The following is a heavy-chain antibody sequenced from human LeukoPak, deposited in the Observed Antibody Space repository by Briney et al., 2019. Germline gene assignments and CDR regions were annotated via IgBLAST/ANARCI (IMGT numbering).Heavy chain of an antibody. V-gene: IGHV4-34*01. J-gene: IGHJ4*02. D-gene: IGHD1-26*01. Sequence: SETLSLTCAVYGGSFSDYYWSWIRQSPGKGLEWIGEINHSGNTYYNPSLKSRVTISVGTSKNQFSLKLTSVTAADTAVYYCAKPPLVGGDFFDYWGQGTLVTVSS. CDR1: GGSFSDYY. CDR3: AKPPLVGGDFFDY. CDR2: INHSGNT.